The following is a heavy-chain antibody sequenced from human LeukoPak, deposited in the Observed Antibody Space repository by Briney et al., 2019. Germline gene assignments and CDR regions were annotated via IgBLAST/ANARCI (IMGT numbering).Heavy chain of an antibody. D-gene: IGHD3-10*01. CDR1: GGSFSGYY. V-gene: IGHV4-34*01. CDR2: LNHSGST. CDR3: ARGDDHHGSASTLFHYYYMDV. Sequence: SETLSLTCAVYGGSFSGYYWSWVRQPPGKGLEWIGELNHSGSTKYNPSLKSRVTTSVDTSKNQFSLKLNSVTAADTAVYYCARGDDHHGSASTLFHYYYMDVWGKGTPVTVSS. J-gene: IGHJ6*03.